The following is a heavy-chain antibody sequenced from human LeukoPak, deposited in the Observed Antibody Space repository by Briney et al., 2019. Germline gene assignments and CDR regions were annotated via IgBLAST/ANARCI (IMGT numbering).Heavy chain of an antibody. J-gene: IGHJ4*02. CDR1: GFTVSNNY. Sequence: GRSLRLPCAASGFTVSNNYMNWVRQAPGKGLEWVSIIYSGGATYYADSVKGRFTISRDDSKNTVYLQMNSLRAEDTAVYYCARDYYGSGSFQYDSWGQGTLVTVSS. D-gene: IGHD3-10*01. CDR2: IYSGGAT. CDR3: ARDYYGSGSFQYDS. V-gene: IGHV3-53*01.